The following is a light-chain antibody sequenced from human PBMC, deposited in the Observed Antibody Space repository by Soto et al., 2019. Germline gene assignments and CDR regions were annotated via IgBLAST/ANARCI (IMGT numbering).Light chain of an antibody. Sequence: EIVMTQSPATLSVSPGERATLSCGASQSVSSNLAWYQQKPGQAPRLLIYGASTRATGIPARFSGSGSGTEFTLTISSLQSEDFAVYYCHQYGASPRTFGQGTKVDIK. CDR1: QSVSSN. V-gene: IGKV3-15*01. CDR3: HQYGASPRT. J-gene: IGKJ1*01. CDR2: GAS.